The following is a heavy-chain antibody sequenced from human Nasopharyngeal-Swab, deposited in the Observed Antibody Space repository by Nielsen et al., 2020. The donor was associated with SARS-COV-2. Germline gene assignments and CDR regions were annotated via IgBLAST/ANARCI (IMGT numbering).Heavy chain of an antibody. CDR3: TRCGGGCYSGRDY. V-gene: IGHV3-73*01. CDR2: IRSKGNNYAT. CDR1: GFTFSDSA. J-gene: IGHJ4*02. Sequence: GESLTISCAASGFTFSDSAIHWVRQASGEGLEWVARIRSKGNNYATAYSASAKGRFIIFRDDPTNTAYLQMNSLKTEDTAMYYCTRCGGGCYSGRDYWGQGTLVTVSS. D-gene: IGHD2-15*01.